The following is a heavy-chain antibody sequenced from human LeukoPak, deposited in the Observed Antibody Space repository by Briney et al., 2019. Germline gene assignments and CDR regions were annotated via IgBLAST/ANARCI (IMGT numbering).Heavy chain of an antibody. V-gene: IGHV1-2*06. CDR3: AKTILNWCDP. D-gene: IGHD3-3*01. CDR1: GYTLTGYY. Sequence: ASVTVSCKHSGYTLTGYYMHWVRPAPGRGREWVGRINPNRGGTNYAQKFQGRVTMTRDTAISTAYIELSRRRSDDTAVYYCAKTILNWCDPWGQGTLVTVSS. CDR2: INPNRGGT. J-gene: IGHJ5*02.